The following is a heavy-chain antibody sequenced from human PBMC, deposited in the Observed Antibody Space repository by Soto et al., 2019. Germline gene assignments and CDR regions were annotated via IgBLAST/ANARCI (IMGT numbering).Heavy chain of an antibody. CDR2: IYYSGST. CDR1: GGSISSGGYY. V-gene: IGHV4-31*01. Sequence: QVQLQESGPGLVKPSQTLSLTCTVSGGSISSGGYYWSWIRQHQGKGLEWIGYIYYSGSTYYNPSLKRLVTIPVDTSKNPFSLKLSSVTAADTAVYYCARDSVLVGDAFDIWGQGTMVTVSS. D-gene: IGHD2-15*01. J-gene: IGHJ3*02. CDR3: ARDSVLVGDAFDI.